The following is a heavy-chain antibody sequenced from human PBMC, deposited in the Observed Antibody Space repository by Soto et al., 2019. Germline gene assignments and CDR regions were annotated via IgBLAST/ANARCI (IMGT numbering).Heavy chain of an antibody. CDR3: TTDFIWFGELLRQPLFDY. J-gene: IGHJ4*02. CDR2: IKSKTDGGKT. D-gene: IGHD3-10*01. V-gene: IGHV3-15*07. Sequence: GGSLRLSCAASGFTFSNAWMNWVRQAPGKGLEWVGRIKSKTDGGKTDYAAPVKGRFTISRDHSKNTLYLQMNSLKTEDTAVYYCTTDFIWFGELLRQPLFDYWGQGTLVTVSS. CDR1: GFTFSNAW.